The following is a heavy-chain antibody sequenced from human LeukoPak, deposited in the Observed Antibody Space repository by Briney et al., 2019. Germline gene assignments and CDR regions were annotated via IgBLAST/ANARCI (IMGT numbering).Heavy chain of an antibody. D-gene: IGHD2-21*01. J-gene: IGHJ4*02. CDR3: ARKGPEHLPTYFDH. CDR1: GGSISNYY. V-gene: IGHV4-4*08. Sequence: ASETLSLTCTVSGGSISNYYWSWIRQSPGQGLEWIGYIWPSGSTNYNPSLSGRVAISLDKSRNHFTLMVTAVTAADTAFYYCARKGPEHLPTYFDHWGRGILVTVSS. CDR2: IWPSGST.